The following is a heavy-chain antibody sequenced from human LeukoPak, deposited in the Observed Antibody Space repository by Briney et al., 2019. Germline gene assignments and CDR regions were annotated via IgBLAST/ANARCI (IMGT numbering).Heavy chain of an antibody. V-gene: IGHV3-30*18. CDR1: GFIFSKCG. CDR3: AKGRGAYYYYAMDV. D-gene: IGHD3-16*01. CDR2: ISYDGSNK. Sequence: PGRSLRLSCAASGFIFSKCGMHWVRQAPGKGLEWVAVISYDGSNKNYADSVKGRFTISRDNSENTLYLQMNSLRVEDTAVYYCAKGRGAYYYYAMDVWGQETTVTVSS. J-gene: IGHJ6*02.